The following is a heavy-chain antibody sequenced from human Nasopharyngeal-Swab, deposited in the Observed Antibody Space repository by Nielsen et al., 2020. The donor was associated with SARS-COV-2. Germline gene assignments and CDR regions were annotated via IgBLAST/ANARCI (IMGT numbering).Heavy chain of an antibody. CDR1: GGSVSSGSYY. CDR2: IYYSGST. J-gene: IGHJ3*02. Sequence: SETLSLTCTVSGGSVSSGSYYWSWIRQPPGKGLEWIGYIYYSGSTNYNPSLKSRVTISVDTSKNQFSLKLSSVTAADTAVYYCARREWDYDMTDAFDIWGQGTMVTVSS. CDR3: ARREWDYDMTDAFDI. D-gene: IGHD3-9*01. V-gene: IGHV4-61*01.